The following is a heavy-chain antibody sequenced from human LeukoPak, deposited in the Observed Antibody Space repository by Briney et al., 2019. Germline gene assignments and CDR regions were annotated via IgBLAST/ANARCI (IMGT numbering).Heavy chain of an antibody. J-gene: IGHJ4*02. CDR2: IKQDGSEK. Sequence: GGSLRLSCAASGFPFSSYWMTWVRQAPGKGLEWVANIKQDGSEKYYVDSVKGRFTISRDNAKNSLYLQMNSLRAEDTAVYYCASFVSGSPFDYWGQGTLVTVSS. CDR1: GFPFSSYW. V-gene: IGHV3-7*01. CDR3: ASFVSGSPFDY. D-gene: IGHD2-15*01.